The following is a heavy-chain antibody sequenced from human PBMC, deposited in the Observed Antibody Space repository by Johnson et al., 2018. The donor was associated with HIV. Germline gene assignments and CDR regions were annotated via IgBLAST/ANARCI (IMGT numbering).Heavy chain of an antibody. CDR3: ASGKSWHRDAFDI. D-gene: IGHD6-13*01. Sequence: QVQLVESGGGVVQPGGSLRLSCAASRFTFTNYAMHWVRQAPGKGLEWVAVISYDGSNKYYADSVKGRFTISRDNSKNTLYLQMSSLRAEDTAVYYCASGKSWHRDAFDIWGQGTMVTVSS. V-gene: IGHV3-30-3*01. CDR1: RFTFTNYA. CDR2: ISYDGSNK. J-gene: IGHJ3*02.